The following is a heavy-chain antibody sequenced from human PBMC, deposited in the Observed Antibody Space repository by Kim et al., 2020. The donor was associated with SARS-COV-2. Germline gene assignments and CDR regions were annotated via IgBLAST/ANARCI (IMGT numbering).Heavy chain of an antibody. J-gene: IGHJ6*03. CDR1: GGSISSSSYY. V-gene: IGHV4-39*01. D-gene: IGHD3-10*01. CDR2: IYYSGST. Sequence: SETLSLTCTASGGSISSSSYYWGWIRQPPGKGLEWIGSIYYSGSTYYNPSLKSRVTISVDTSKNQFSLKLSSVTAADTAVYYCARLMGYYMDVWGKGTTV. CDR3: ARLMGYYMDV.